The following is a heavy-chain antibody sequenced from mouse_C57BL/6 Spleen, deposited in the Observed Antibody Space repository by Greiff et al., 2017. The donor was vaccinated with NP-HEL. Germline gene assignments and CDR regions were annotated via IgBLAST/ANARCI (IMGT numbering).Heavy chain of an antibody. Sequence: DVKLQESGPGLVKPSQSLSLTCSVTGYSITSGYYWNWIRQFPGNKLEWMGYISYDGSNNYNPSLKNRISITRDTSKNQFFLKLNSVTTEDTATYYCARGGTVVLDYWGQGTTLTVSS. CDR2: ISYDGSN. J-gene: IGHJ2*01. CDR1: GYSITSGYY. V-gene: IGHV3-6*01. D-gene: IGHD1-1*01. CDR3: ARGGTVVLDY.